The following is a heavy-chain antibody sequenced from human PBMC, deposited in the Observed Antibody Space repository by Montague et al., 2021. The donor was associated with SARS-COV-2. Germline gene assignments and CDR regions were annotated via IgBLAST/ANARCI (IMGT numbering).Heavy chain of an antibody. D-gene: IGHD3-22*01. J-gene: IGHJ3*02. CDR1: GGSISSSSYY. CDR3: ARFPTSYYYDSKAAPATPDAFDI. Sequence: SETLFLTCTVSGGSISSSSYYWGWIRQPPGKGLEWTGSIYYSGSTYYNPSLKSRVTISADTSKNQFSLKLSSVTAADTAVYYCARFPTSYYYDSKAAPATPDAFDIWGQGTMVTVSS. CDR2: IYYSGST. V-gene: IGHV4-39*01.